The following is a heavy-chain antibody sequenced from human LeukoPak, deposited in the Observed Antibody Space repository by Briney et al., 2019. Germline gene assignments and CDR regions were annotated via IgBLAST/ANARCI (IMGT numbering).Heavy chain of an antibody. CDR2: ISAYNDNT. V-gene: IGHV1-18*01. CDR1: GYTFTNYV. J-gene: IGHJ4*02. CDR3: ARELGSGSYPFDY. Sequence: ASVKVSCEASGYTFTNYVINWVRQAPGQGLEWMGWISAYNDNTNYVQKFQGRVTMTTDTSTSTAYMELRRLRSDDTAVYYCARELGSGSYPFDYWGQGTLATVSS. D-gene: IGHD3-10*01.